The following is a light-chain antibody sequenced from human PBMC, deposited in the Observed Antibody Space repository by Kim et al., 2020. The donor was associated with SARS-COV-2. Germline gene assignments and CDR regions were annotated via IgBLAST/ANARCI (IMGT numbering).Light chain of an antibody. CDR3: QAWDSSTYV. Sequence: SYELTQPPSVSVFPGQTASITCSGDKLGDKYASWYQQKSGQSPVLVIYQDNKRHSGIPERFSGSNSGNTATLTISGTQAMDEADYYCQAWDSSTYVFGPGTKVTVL. CDR2: QDN. CDR1: KLGDKY. V-gene: IGLV3-1*01. J-gene: IGLJ1*01.